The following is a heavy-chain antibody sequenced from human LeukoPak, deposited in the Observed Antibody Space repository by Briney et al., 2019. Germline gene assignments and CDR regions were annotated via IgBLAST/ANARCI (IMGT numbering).Heavy chain of an antibody. CDR2: IWYDGSNK. CDR3: AREGLYYYDSSGYYAHY. D-gene: IGHD3-22*01. Sequence: GGSLRLSCAASGFTFSSYGMHWVRQAPGKGLEWVAVIWYDGSNKYYADSVKGRFTISRDNAKNSLYLQMNSLRAEDTAVYYCAREGLYYYDSSGYYAHYWGQGTLVTVSS. CDR1: GFTFSSYG. J-gene: IGHJ4*02. V-gene: IGHV3-33*01.